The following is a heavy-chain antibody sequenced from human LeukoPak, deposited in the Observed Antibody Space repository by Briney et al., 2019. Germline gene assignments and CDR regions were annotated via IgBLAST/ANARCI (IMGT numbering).Heavy chain of an antibody. Sequence: GGSLRLSCAASGFTFSSYAMSWVRQAPGKGLEWVSSISSSSSSIYYADSVKGRFTISRDNAKNSLYLQMNSLRAEDTAVYYCGGQIFFKGVCSSAPGGQETLVTVSS. CDR1: GFTFSSYA. V-gene: IGHV3-21*01. D-gene: IGHD2-8*01. CDR3: GGQIFFKGVCSSAP. CDR2: ISSSSSSI. J-gene: IGHJ5*02.